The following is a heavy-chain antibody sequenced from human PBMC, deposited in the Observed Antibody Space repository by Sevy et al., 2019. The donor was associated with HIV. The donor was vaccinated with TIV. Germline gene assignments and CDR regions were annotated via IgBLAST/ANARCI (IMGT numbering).Heavy chain of an antibody. CDR3: ARAYSGGWPQGAWTDY. CDR2: ISRSSWTI. D-gene: IGHD6-19*01. Sequence: GGSLRLSCAASGFTFSTYSMNWVRQAPGKGLEWVSYISRSSWTIYYADSVEGRFTISRDNAKNSLSLQINSLRADDTAVYYWARAYSGGWPQGAWTDYWGQGTLVTVSS. CDR1: GFTFSTYS. V-gene: IGHV3-48*01. J-gene: IGHJ4*02.